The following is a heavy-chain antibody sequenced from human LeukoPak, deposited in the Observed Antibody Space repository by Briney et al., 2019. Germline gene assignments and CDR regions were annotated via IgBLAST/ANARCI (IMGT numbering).Heavy chain of an antibody. CDR1: GGSISSGSYY. Sequence: SETLSLTCTVSGGSISSGSYYWSWIRQPAGKGLEWIGRIYTSGSTNYNPSLKSRVTISVDTSKNQFSLKLSSVTAADTAVYYCARQSGSYSRTFDYWGQGTLVTVSS. CDR2: IYTSGST. CDR3: ARQSGSYSRTFDY. D-gene: IGHD1-26*01. V-gene: IGHV4-61*02. J-gene: IGHJ4*02.